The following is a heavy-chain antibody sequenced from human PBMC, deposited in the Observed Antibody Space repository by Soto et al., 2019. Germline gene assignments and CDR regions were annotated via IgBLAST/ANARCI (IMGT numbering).Heavy chain of an antibody. J-gene: IGHJ4*02. CDR3: TTDLKWELRYTLDY. V-gene: IGHV3-15*01. CDR1: GFSFSNTW. D-gene: IGHD1-26*01. Sequence: EVQLVESGGGLVTPGGSFRLSCAASGFSFSNTWMSWVRKAPGKGLEWVGRIKSRSDGGTTDYGAHVKGRFTISRDDSKNTLYLQMNSLITEDTAVYYCTTDLKWELRYTLDYWGQGTLVTVSS. CDR2: IKSRSDGGTT.